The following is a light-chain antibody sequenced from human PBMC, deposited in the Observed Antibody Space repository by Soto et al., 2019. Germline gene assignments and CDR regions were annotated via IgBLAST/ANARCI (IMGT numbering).Light chain of an antibody. J-gene: IGKJ1*01. CDR1: QSISSW. V-gene: IGKV1-5*01. CDR2: DAS. Sequence: DIQMTQSPSTLSASVGDRVTITCWASQSISSWLVWYQQKPGKAPKLLIYDASSLESGVPSRFSGSGSGTEFTLTISSLQPDDFATYYCQQYNSYKTFGQGTKVEIK. CDR3: QQYNSYKT.